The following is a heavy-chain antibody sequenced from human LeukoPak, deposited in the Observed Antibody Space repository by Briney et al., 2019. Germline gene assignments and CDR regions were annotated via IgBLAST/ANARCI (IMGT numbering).Heavy chain of an antibody. CDR2: ISYDGSNK. D-gene: IGHD6-19*01. J-gene: IGHJ4*02. Sequence: GGSLRLSCAASGFTFSNYAMTWVRQAPGKGLEWVAVISYDGSNKYYADSVKGRFTISRDNSKNTLYLQMNSLRAEDTAVYYCARRAVAGTDYFDYWGQGTLVTVSS. V-gene: IGHV3-30-3*01. CDR3: ARRAVAGTDYFDY. CDR1: GFTFSNYA.